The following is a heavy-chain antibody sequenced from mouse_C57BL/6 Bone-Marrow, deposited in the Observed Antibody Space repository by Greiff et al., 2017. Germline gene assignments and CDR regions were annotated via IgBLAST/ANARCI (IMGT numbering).Heavy chain of an antibody. CDR2: INPSTGGT. Sequence: VQLKQSGPELVKPGASVKISCKASGYSFTGYYMNWVKQSPEKSLEWIGEINPSTGGTTYNQKFKDKATLTVDKSSSTAYMQLSSLTSEDTAVXYCTTWIYYGNYPYAMDYWGQGTSVTVSS. CDR1: GYSFTGYY. J-gene: IGHJ4*01. CDR3: TTWIYYGNYPYAMDY. D-gene: IGHD2-1*01. V-gene: IGHV1-42*01.